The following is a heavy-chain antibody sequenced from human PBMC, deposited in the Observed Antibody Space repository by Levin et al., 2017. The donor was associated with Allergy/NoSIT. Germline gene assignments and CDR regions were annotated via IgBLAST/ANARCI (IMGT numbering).Heavy chain of an antibody. CDR1: GDSISSGDYS. J-gene: IGHJ4*02. Sequence: SQTLSLTCAVSGDSISSGDYSWSWIRQPPGKGLEWIGYMFHTGSTYYNPSLMSRVTMSVDRSKNQISLKLSSVTAADTGVYYCARGRGYYNSRGYYFENWGQGTLVTVSA. V-gene: IGHV4-30-2*01. CDR3: ARGRGYYNSRGYYFEN. CDR2: MFHTGST. D-gene: IGHD3-22*01.